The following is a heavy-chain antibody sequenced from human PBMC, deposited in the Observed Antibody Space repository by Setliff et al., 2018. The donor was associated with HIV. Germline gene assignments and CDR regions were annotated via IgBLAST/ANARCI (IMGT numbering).Heavy chain of an antibody. J-gene: IGHJ4*02. Sequence: GGSLRLSCAASGFTFTNFEFNWVRQAPGKGLEWISYINTTSSPIYYADSVKGRFPISRDNAKNSVYLQMNSLRDEDTAVYYCARDDPPGGNDYWGQGTLVTVSS. CDR1: GFTFTNFE. CDR2: INTTSSPI. D-gene: IGHD2-15*01. CDR3: ARDDPPGGNDY. V-gene: IGHV3-48*03.